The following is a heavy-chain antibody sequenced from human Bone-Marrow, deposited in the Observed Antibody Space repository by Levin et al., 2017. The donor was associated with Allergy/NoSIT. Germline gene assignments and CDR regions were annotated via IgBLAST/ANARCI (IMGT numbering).Heavy chain of an antibody. J-gene: IGHJ4*02. CDR2: ITGDGRET. CDR1: GFTFSRYW. V-gene: IGHV3-74*01. Sequence: PGESLKISCAASGFTFSRYWMHWVRQAPGKGLVWVSRITGDGRETNYADSVGGRFTISRDNAKNTLYLEMNSLRAEDTAVYYCARGGCSSTSCLDYWGQGILVTVSS. CDR3: ARGGCSSTSCLDY. D-gene: IGHD2-2*01.